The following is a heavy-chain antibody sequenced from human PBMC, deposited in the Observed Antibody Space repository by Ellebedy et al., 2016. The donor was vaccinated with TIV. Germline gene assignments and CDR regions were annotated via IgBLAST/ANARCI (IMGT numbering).Heavy chain of an antibody. D-gene: IGHD6-19*01. J-gene: IGHJ5*02. V-gene: IGHV3-33*08. CDR3: ARDNLCSSGCKLGNWFDP. CDR2: IWYDGSNK. Sequence: GESLKISCAASGFTFSSYGMHWVRQAPGKGLEWVAVIWYDGSNKYYADSVKGRFTISRDNSKNTLYLQMNSLRAEDTAVYYCARDNLCSSGCKLGNWFDPWGQGTLVTVSS. CDR1: GFTFSSYG.